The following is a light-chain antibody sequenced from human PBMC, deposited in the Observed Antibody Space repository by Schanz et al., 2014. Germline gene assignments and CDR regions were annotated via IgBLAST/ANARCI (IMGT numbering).Light chain of an antibody. V-gene: IGKV1-9*01. J-gene: IGKJ4*01. CDR1: QGVSNY. CDR2: DAS. Sequence: IQLTQSPSSLSASVGDTVTITCRASQGVSNYLAWYQQKPGKAPNLLIYDASTLQSGVPSRISGSGSGTDFTLTITSLQPEDSATYYCQQAISFPVTFGGGTKVEIK. CDR3: QQAISFPVT.